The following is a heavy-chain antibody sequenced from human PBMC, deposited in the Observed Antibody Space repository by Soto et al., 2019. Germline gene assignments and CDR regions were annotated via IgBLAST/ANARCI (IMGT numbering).Heavy chain of an antibody. CDR1: RYGFSINW. CDR3: ASHWHGDCGTRPICDLDK. Sequence: GQSLKISSKGSRYGFSINWVAWLRQMPGKGLEWVGIIYPGNSNTMYSPSFQGQVTISADTALSTSYLLWDTLKPSDTASYSCASHWHGDCGTRPICDLDKWCQETMVDVSS. J-gene: IGHJ3*02. D-gene: IGHD2-21*01. V-gene: IGHV5-51*01. CDR2: IYPGNSNT.